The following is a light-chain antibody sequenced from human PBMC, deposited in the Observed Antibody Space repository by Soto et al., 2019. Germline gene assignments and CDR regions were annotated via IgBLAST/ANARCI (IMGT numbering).Light chain of an antibody. CDR1: QSVSSN. CDR3: QQRSNWPPIT. Sequence: IVMTQSPATLSVSPGERATLACRASQSVSSNLAWYQQKPGQAPRLLIYGASTRATGIPARFSGSGSGTDFTLTISSLQSEDFAVYYCQQRSNWPPITFGQGTLEIK. V-gene: IGKV3-15*01. J-gene: IGKJ5*01. CDR2: GAS.